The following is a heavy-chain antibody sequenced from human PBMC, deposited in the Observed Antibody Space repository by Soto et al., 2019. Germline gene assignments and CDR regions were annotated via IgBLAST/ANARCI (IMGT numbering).Heavy chain of an antibody. CDR1: GYTFTSYG. CDR2: ISTNKGDT. J-gene: IGHJ4*02. CDR3: ATRSPAFDF. V-gene: IGHV1-18*04. Sequence: QVQLVQSGPEVKKPGASVKVSRKTSGYTFTSYGITWVRQAPGQGLEWMGWISTNKGDTNYAQKFQGRVTMTTDTSTSTGYMELRSLRSDDTAIYYCATRSPAFDFWGQGTLVTVS.